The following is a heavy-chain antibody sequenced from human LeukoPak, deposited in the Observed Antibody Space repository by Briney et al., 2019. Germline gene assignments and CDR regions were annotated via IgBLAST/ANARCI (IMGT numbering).Heavy chain of an antibody. V-gene: IGHV4-59*01. CDR3: ARERPISRDFDY. CDR2: VYNIGRP. J-gene: IGHJ4*02. CDR1: GGSIDTYY. Sequence: PSETLSLTCTVSGGSIDTYYWSWIRQPPGKGLQYIGYVYNIGRPNYNPSLKSRVSMSGDASKNQFSLKLSSVTAADTAVYYCARERPISRDFDYWGQGILVTVSS.